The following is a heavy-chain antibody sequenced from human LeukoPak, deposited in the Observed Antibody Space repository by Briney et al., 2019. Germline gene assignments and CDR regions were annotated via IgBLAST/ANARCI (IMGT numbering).Heavy chain of an antibody. CDR3: ARDYGGIVVVPAAIRLLY. Sequence: GGSLRLSCAASGFTFSNYRMSWARQAPGKGLEWVANIKQDGSETYYVDSVKGRFTISRDNAKNSMYLQMNSLRAEDTAVYYCARDYGGIVVVPAAIRLLYWGQGTLVTVSS. V-gene: IGHV3-7*01. CDR1: GFTFSNYR. D-gene: IGHD2-2*02. CDR2: IKQDGSET. J-gene: IGHJ4*02.